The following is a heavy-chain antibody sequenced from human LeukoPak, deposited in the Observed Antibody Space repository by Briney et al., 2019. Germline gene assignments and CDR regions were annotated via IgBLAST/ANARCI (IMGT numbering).Heavy chain of an antibody. Sequence: PSETLSLTCTVSGGSISSYYWSWIRQPPGKGLEWVSAISGSGGSTYYADSVKGRFTISRDNSKNTLYLQMNSLRAEDTAVYYCAKTRGGHSSSSRLFDYWGQGTLVTVSS. CDR3: AKTRGGHSSSSRLFDY. J-gene: IGHJ4*02. D-gene: IGHD6-6*01. V-gene: IGHV3-23*01. CDR1: GGSISSYY. CDR2: ISGSGGST.